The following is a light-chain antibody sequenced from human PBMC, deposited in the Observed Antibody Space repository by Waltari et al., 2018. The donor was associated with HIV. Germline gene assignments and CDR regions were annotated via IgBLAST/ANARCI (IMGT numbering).Light chain of an antibody. J-gene: IGLJ2*01. Sequence: QPVLSQAPSASGAPGHRIVISCSADLSNISRTAASWYQPSPARAPSPLIDGNNERPSEVPDRFSGSKSGSSASLAISGLQSEDEGEYFCAAWDDGLSGVIFGGGTRLTV. CDR2: GNN. V-gene: IGLV1-47*01. CDR1: LSNISRTA. CDR3: AAWDDGLSGVI.